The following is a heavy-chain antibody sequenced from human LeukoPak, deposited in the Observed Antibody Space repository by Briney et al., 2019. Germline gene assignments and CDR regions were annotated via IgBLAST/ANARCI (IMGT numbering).Heavy chain of an antibody. CDR3: ARHSIASDGARLFDY. CDR2: LYYSGYS. Sequence: AETLSLTCTVSGGSITSYYWAWLRQPPGKGLEWIGYLYYSGYSNYNPSLKSRVSMSVDTSKNQFSLNLTSVTAADTAVYYCARHSIASDGARLFDYWGRGTLVTVSS. V-gene: IGHV4-59*08. D-gene: IGHD2-21*01. J-gene: IGHJ4*02. CDR1: GGSITSYY.